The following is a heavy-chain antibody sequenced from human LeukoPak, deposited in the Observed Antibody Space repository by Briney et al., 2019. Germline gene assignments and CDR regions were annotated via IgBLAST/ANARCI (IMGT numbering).Heavy chain of an antibody. Sequence: SETLSLTCAVYGGSFSGYYWSWIRQPPGKGLEWIGEINHSGSTNYNPSLKSRVTISVDTSKNQFSLKLSSVTAADTAVYYCASTGSSWYSYYYYYMDVWGKGTTVTVSS. J-gene: IGHJ6*03. CDR2: INHSGST. V-gene: IGHV4-34*01. D-gene: IGHD6-13*01. CDR1: GGSFSGYY. CDR3: ASTGSSWYSYYYYYMDV.